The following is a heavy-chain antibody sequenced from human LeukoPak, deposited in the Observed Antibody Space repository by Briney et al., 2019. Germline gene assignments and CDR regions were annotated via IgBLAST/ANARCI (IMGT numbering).Heavy chain of an antibody. J-gene: IGHJ4*02. CDR1: GGSLTDYY. CDR3: ARGILVMVYAAFDC. CDR2: INHSGRT. V-gene: IGHV4-34*01. D-gene: IGHD2-8*01. Sequence: SETLSLTCAVYGGSLTDYYWTWIRQTPGKGLEWIGEINHSGRTNYSLSLKSRVTISIDTSKNHFSLRLTSVTAADTAMYYCARGILVMVYAAFDCWGQGSQVTVSS.